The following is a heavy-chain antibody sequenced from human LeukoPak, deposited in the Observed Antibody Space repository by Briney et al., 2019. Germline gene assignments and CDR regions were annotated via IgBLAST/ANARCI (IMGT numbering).Heavy chain of an antibody. J-gene: IGHJ6*02. CDR1: GGTFSSYA. CDR2: IIPIFCTA. D-gene: IGHD3-3*01. CDR3: ARDPRYYDFWSGYYDSSYGMDV. Sequence: GASVKVSCTASGGTFSSYAISWVRQAPGQGLEWMGGIIPIFCTANYAQKFQGRVTITADESTSTAYMELSSLRSEDTAVYYCARDPRYYDFWSGYYDSSYGMDVWGQGTTVTVSS. V-gene: IGHV1-69*13.